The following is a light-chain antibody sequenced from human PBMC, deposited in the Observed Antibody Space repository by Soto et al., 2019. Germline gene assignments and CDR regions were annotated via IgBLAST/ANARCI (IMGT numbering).Light chain of an antibody. CDR3: SSYASTTLLV. CDR1: SSDVGGFNY. V-gene: IGLV2-14*03. J-gene: IGLJ2*01. Sequence: QSALTQPASVSGSPGPSITISCTGTSSDVGGFNYVSWYQHHPGKAPKLMIYDVSNRPSGVSDRFSGSKSGNTASLTISGLQAEDEAYYYCSSYASTTLLVFGGGTQLTVL. CDR2: DVS.